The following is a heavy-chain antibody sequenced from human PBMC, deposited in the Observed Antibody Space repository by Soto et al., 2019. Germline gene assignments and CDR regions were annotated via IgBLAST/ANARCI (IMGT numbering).Heavy chain of an antibody. CDR1: GFTFGDYA. CDR3: TRRIAITGTVYFDY. CDR2: IRSKAYGGTT. D-gene: IGHD1-7*01. V-gene: IGHV3-49*03. J-gene: IGHJ4*02. Sequence: GGSLRLSCTASGFTFGDYAMSWFPQAPGKGLEWVGFIRSKAYGGTTEYAASVKGRFTISRDDSKSIAYLQMNSLKTEDTAVYYCTRRIAITGTVYFDYWGQGTLVTVSS.